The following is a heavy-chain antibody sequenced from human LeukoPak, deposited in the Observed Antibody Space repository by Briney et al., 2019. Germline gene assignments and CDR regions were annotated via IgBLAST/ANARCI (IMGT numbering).Heavy chain of an antibody. Sequence: ASVKVSCKASGYTFTSYGISWVRQAPGQVLEWMGWISAKDGNTDYPQTLQRRVTMNTDTSTSTAYMELRRLRPDDTAVYYCARESHVPREAYWGQGTLVTVYS. CDR1: GYTFTSYG. CDR3: ARESHVPREAY. V-gene: IGHV1-18*01. CDR2: ISAKDGNT. J-gene: IGHJ4*02. D-gene: IGHD3-10*02.